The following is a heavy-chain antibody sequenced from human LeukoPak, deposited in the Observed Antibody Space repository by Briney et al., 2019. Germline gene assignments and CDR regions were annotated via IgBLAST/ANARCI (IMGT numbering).Heavy chain of an antibody. V-gene: IGHV3-15*01. Sequence: GGSLRLSCAASGFTFSNAWMSWVRQAPGKGLEWVGRIKSNTDGGTTDYTAPVKGRFTISRDDSKDTLFLQMDSLKTEDTAVYYCTTNLEGDTTMVVDHWGQGILVTVSS. J-gene: IGHJ5*02. D-gene: IGHD5-18*01. CDR1: GFTFSNAW. CDR2: IKSNTDGGTT. CDR3: TTNLEGDTTMVVDH.